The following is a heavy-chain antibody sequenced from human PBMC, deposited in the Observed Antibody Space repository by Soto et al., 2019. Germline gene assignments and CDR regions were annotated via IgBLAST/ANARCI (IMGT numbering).Heavy chain of an antibody. V-gene: IGHV3-21*01. Sequence: GSLRLSCAASGFTVSSNYMSWVRQAPGKGLEWVSSISSSSSYIYYADSVKGRFTISRDNAKNSLYLQMNSLRAEDTAVYYCARDYYSSSSNWFDPWGQGTLVTVSS. CDR3: ARDYYSSSSNWFDP. J-gene: IGHJ5*02. CDR1: GFTVSSNY. CDR2: ISSSSSYI. D-gene: IGHD6-6*01.